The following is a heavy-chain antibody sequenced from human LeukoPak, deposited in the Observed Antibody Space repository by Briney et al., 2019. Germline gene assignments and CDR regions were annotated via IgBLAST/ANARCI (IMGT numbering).Heavy chain of an antibody. CDR2: INPNSGGT. J-gene: IGHJ4*02. Sequence: AASVRVSCKASGYTFTGYYMHWVRQAPGQGLEWMGWINPNSGGTNYAQKFQGRVTMTRDTSISTAYMELSRLRSDDTAVYYCARVSSGRPFDYWGQGTLVTVSS. CDR1: GYTFTGYY. CDR3: ARVSSGRPFDY. V-gene: IGHV1-2*02. D-gene: IGHD6-19*01.